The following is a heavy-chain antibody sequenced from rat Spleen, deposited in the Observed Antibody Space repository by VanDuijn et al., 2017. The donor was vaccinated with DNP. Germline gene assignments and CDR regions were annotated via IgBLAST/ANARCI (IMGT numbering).Heavy chain of an antibody. V-gene: IGHV5S13*01. D-gene: IGHD1-2*01. Sequence: EVQLVESGGGLVQPGKSLKLSCAASGFTFSDYYMTWIRQVPGKGLEWVASITRSGGNAYYPDSVKGRFTASRDNAKNTQYLQMDSLRSEDTATYYCAAQGHYYDSSYLYTYWFFDFWGPGTLVTVSS. CDR3: AAQGHYYDSSYLYTYWFFDF. CDR2: ITRSGGNA. J-gene: IGHJ1*01. CDR1: GFTFSDYY.